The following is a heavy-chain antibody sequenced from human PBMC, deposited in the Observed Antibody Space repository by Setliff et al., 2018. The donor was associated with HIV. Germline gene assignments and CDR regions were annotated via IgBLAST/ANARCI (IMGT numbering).Heavy chain of an antibody. J-gene: IGHJ3*02. CDR1: GYTFTDNY. Sequence: ASVKVSCKASGYTFTDNYIHWVRQAPGQGLEWMAWINSATGGTNYAQNFQGWFTVTRDTSFNTVYMELSSLKSDDTAVYYCARDYLHVFDIWGQGTMVT. CDR2: INSATGGT. CDR3: ARDYLHVFDI. V-gene: IGHV1-2*04.